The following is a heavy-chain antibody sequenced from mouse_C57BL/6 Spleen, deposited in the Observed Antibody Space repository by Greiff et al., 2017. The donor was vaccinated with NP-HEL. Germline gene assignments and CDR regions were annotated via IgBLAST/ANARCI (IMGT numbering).Heavy chain of an antibody. J-gene: IGHJ2*01. CDR2: INYDGSST. CDR1: GFTFSDYY. V-gene: IGHV5-16*01. CDR3: AREYGSSYGGFDY. D-gene: IGHD1-1*01. Sequence: EVKLVESEGGLVQPGSSMKLSCTASGFTFSDYYMAWVRQVPEKGLEWVANINYDGSSTYYLDSLKSRFIISRDNAKNILYLQMSSLKSEDTATYYCAREYGSSYGGFDYWGQGTTLTVSS.